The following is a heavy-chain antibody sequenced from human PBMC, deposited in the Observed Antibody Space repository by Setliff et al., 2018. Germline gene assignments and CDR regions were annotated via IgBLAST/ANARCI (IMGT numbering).Heavy chain of an antibody. CDR3: ARVPATVTTFYYYYMDV. Sequence: KPSETLSLTCAVYGGSFSGYYWSWIRQPPGKRLEWIGEIIHSGSTNYNPSLKSRVTISVDTSKNQFSLKLSSVTAADTAVYYCARVPATVTTFYYYYMDVWGKGTTVTVSS. V-gene: IGHV4-34*12. CDR1: GGSFSGYY. CDR2: IIHSGST. D-gene: IGHD4-17*01. J-gene: IGHJ6*03.